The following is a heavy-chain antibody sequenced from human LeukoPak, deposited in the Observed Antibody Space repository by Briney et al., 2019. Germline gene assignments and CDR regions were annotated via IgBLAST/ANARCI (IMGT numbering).Heavy chain of an antibody. D-gene: IGHD5-12*01. CDR2: ISSNGGIT. CDR3: VKDLYSGYNLYYFDY. CDR1: GFTLSSYA. J-gene: IGHJ4*02. V-gene: IGHV3-64D*06. Sequence: GGSLRLSCSASGFTLSSYAMHWVRQAPGKGLECVSGISSNGGITYYADSVKGRFTLSRDNSKNTLYLQMSSLRAEDTAVYYCVKDLYSGYNLYYFDYWGQGTLVTVSS.